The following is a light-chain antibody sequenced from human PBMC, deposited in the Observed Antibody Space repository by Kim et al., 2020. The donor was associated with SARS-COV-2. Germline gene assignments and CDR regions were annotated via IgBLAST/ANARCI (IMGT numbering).Light chain of an antibody. V-gene: IGKV3-20*01. CDR2: GAS. Sequence: SPGERTPPSCRASQSVSRSYLAWYQQKPGQAPRLLIYGASSRATGIPDRFSGSGSGTDFTLTISRLEPEDFAVYYCQHYGSSPPVTFGQGTKLEI. CDR1: QSVSRSY. CDR3: QHYGSSPPVT. J-gene: IGKJ2*01.